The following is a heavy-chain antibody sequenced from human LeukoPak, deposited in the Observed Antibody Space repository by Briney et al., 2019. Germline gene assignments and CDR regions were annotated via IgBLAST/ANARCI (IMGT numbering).Heavy chain of an antibody. CDR1: GFIFSSHG. D-gene: IGHD3-22*01. CDR2: IKQDGSEK. Sequence: GGTLRLSCAASGFIFSSHGMSWVRQAPGKGLEWVANIKQDGSEKYYVDSVKSRFTVSRDNAKNSLFLQMNSLRAEDTAVYYCARDNSDYDSSFFDYWGQGTLVTVSS. V-gene: IGHV3-7*01. J-gene: IGHJ4*02. CDR3: ARDNSDYDSSFFDY.